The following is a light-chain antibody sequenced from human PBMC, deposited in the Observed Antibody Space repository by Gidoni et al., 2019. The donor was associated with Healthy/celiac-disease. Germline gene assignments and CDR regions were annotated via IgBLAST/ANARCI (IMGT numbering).Light chain of an antibody. Sequence: EIVMTQSPATLSVSPGERATLSCRASQSVSSNLAWYQQKPGQAPRLLIYGASTRATGIPARFSGSGSGTEVTLTISSLQSEDFAVYYCQQYNNWLSTFGQGTKLEIK. CDR3: QQYNNWLST. CDR2: GAS. J-gene: IGKJ2*02. V-gene: IGKV3-15*01. CDR1: QSVSSN.